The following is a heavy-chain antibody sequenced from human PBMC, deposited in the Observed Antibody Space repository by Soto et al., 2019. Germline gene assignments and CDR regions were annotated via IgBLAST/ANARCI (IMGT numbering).Heavy chain of an antibody. CDR3: ARGKYSYAYGGAYYYYYGMDV. CDR2: IIPIFGTA. Sequence: QVQLVQSGAEVKKPGSSVKVSCKASGGTFSSYAISWVRQAPGQGLEWMGGIIPIFGTANYAQKFQGRVTITADESTSTAYMELSSLRSEDTAVYYCARGKYSYAYGGAYYYYYGMDVWGQGTTVTVSS. V-gene: IGHV1-69*01. D-gene: IGHD5-18*01. CDR1: GGTFSSYA. J-gene: IGHJ6*02.